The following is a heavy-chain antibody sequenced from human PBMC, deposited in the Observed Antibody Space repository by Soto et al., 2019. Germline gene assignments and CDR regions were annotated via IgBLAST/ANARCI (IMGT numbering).Heavy chain of an antibody. CDR2: IYSSGST. CDR3: ARGQRFSDWFDP. Sequence: PSETRSLTCTGTGGTIGGYYWTWIRQSAGGGLEWIGRIYSSGSTNYNPSLKSRVTISLDTSMNHFSLRLSSVTAADTAVYYCARGQRFSDWFDPWGQGTLVTVS. CDR1: GGTIGGYY. D-gene: IGHD3-3*01. J-gene: IGHJ5*02. V-gene: IGHV4-4*07.